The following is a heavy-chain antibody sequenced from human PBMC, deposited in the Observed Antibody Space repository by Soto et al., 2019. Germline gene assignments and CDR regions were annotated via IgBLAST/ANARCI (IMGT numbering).Heavy chain of an antibody. V-gene: IGHV3-23*01. CDR1: GFPFRSYA. Sequence: VGSLRLSCAASGFPFRSYAMGWVRQAPGKGLGWISVISGSGEITLYTDSVKGRFTVSRDFSNNTLSLQMNSLRADDTAIYYCGKARYLLVDQPLYFESWGQGTLVTVSS. D-gene: IGHD3-9*01. J-gene: IGHJ4*02. CDR3: GKARYLLVDQPLYFES. CDR2: ISGSGEIT.